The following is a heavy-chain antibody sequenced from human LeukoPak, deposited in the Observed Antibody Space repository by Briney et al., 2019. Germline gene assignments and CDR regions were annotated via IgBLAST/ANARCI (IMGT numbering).Heavy chain of an antibody. CDR1: GGSISNYF. D-gene: IGHD4/OR15-4a*01. CDR3: ARVVEFQVLSFDP. J-gene: IGHJ5*02. Sequence: PSETLSLTCTVSGGSISNYFWSWVRQPAGKGLEWIGLIYSTGRSHYNPSLKSRITMSVDTSKNQFSLELRSVTPADTAVYYCARVVEFQVLSFDPWGQGTLVTVSS. CDR2: IYSTGRS. V-gene: IGHV4-4*07.